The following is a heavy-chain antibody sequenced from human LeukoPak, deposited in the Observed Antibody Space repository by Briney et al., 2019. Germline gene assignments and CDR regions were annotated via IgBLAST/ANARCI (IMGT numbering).Heavy chain of an antibody. CDR2: ISGNGDST. CDR1: GFIFSAYS. CDR3: AGQWLRLGPIDY. D-gene: IGHD5-12*01. J-gene: IGHJ4*02. Sequence: GGSLRLSCAASGFIFSAYSMHWVRQAPGKGLEWVSSISGNGDSTYYADSVKGRFTISRDNSKDTLYLQMNSLRVDDTAVYYCAGQWLRLGPIDYWGQGTLVSVSS. V-gene: IGHV3-23*01.